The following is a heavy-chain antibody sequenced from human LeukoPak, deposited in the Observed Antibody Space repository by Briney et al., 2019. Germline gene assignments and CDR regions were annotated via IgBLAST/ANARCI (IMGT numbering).Heavy chain of an antibody. V-gene: IGHV3-21*04. J-gene: IGHJ4*02. Sequence: NPGGSLRLSCTASGFTFSGYSMNWIRQAPGKGLEWVSSFGTRSTSIYHAGSVKGRFAISRDNAKNSLYLQMNSLRADDTAIYYCAKAGSYVRGYFDYWGQGTLVTVSS. D-gene: IGHD2-15*01. CDR2: FGTRSTSI. CDR1: GFTFSGYS. CDR3: AKAGSYVRGYFDY.